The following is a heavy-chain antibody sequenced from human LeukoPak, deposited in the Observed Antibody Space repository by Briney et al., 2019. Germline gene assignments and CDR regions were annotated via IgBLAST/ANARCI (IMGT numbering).Heavy chain of an antibody. Sequence: GESLKISCKGSGYSFTSYWISCVRQMPGKGLEWMGRIDPSDSCTNYSPSFQGHVTISADKSISTAYLQWSSLKASDTAMYYCARHARNEYSSSWYSYYYYGMDVWGQGTTVTVSS. CDR2: IDPSDSCT. D-gene: IGHD6-13*01. V-gene: IGHV5-10-1*01. CDR3: ARHARNEYSSSWYSYYYYGMDV. J-gene: IGHJ6*02. CDR1: GYSFTSYW.